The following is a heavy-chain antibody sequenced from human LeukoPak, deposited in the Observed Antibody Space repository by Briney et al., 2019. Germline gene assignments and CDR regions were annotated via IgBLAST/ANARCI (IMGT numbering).Heavy chain of an antibody. CDR2: INSDGSST. J-gene: IGHJ4*02. V-gene: IGHV3-74*01. Sequence: PGGSLRLSCAASGFTFSSYWMHWLRQAPGKGLVWVSRINSDGSSTSYADSMKGRFTISRDNAKNSLYLQMNSLRAEDTALYYCAGGGGWYWGQGTLVTVSS. CDR3: AGGGGWY. CDR1: GFTFSSYW. D-gene: IGHD2-15*01.